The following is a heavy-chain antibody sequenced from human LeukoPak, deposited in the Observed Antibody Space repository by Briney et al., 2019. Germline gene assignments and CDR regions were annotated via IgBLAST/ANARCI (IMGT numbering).Heavy chain of an antibody. Sequence: PSETLSLTCTVSGGSISSYYWSWIRQPAGKGLEWIGRIYTSGSTNYNPSLKSRVTISVDTSKNQFSLKLSSVTAADTAVYYCARGGGAAAIFGVVTTNWFDPWGQGTLVTVSS. CDR1: GGSISSYY. J-gene: IGHJ5*02. D-gene: IGHD3-3*01. CDR2: IYTSGST. V-gene: IGHV4-4*07. CDR3: ARGGGAAAIFGVVTTNWFDP.